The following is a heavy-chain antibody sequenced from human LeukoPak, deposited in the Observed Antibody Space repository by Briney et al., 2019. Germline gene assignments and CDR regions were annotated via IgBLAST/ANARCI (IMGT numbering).Heavy chain of an antibody. CDR3: ARAMVRDHYYYYYYMDV. CDR1: GGSISSSSYY. V-gene: IGHV4-39*07. Sequence: PSETLSLTCTVSGGSISSSSYYWGWIRQPPGKGLEWIGSIYYSGSTYYNPPLKSRVTISVDTSENQFSLKLSSVTAADTAVYYCARAMVRDHYYYYYYMDVWGKGTTVTVSS. CDR2: IYYSGST. J-gene: IGHJ6*03. D-gene: IGHD3-10*01.